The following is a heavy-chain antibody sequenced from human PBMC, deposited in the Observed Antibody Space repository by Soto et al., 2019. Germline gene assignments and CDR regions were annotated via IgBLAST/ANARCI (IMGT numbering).Heavy chain of an antibody. CDR3: ASHIDEAAPFAY. D-gene: IGHD2-15*01. V-gene: IGHV4-39*01. Sequence: QLQLQESGPGLVKPSETLSLTCTVSGGSISSSSYYWGWIRQPPGKGLEWIGSIYYSGSTYYNPAFKSRVTISVNLSKNQFSLELSSVSAAYTAVYYCASHIDEAAPFAYSGQGALVTVSS. CDR2: IYYSGST. J-gene: IGHJ4*02. CDR1: GGSISSSSYY.